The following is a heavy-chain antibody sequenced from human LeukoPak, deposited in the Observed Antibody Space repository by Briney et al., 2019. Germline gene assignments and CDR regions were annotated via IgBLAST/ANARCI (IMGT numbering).Heavy chain of an antibody. V-gene: IGHV3-30*18. J-gene: IGHJ3*02. CDR2: ISYDGSNK. Sequence: GGSLRLSCAASGFTFSSYGMHWVRQAPGKGLEWVAVISYDGSNKYYADSVKGRFTISRDNSKNTLYLQMNSLRAEDTAVYYCAKGRFTIVTDAFDIWGQGTMVTVSS. CDR1: GFTFSSYG. CDR3: AKGRFTIVTDAFDI. D-gene: IGHD3-9*01.